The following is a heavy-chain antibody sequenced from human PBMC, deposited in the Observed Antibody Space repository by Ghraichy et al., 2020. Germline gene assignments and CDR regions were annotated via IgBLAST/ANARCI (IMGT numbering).Heavy chain of an antibody. V-gene: IGHV4-39*01. Sequence: SETLSLTCTVSGGSISSSSYYWGWIRQPPGKGLEWIGSIYYSGSTYYNPSLKSRVTISVDTSKNQFSLKLSSVTAADTAVYYCARHLYSSSWYPDAEYFQHWGQGTLVTVSS. J-gene: IGHJ1*01. CDR1: GGSISSSSYY. D-gene: IGHD6-13*01. CDR2: IYYSGST. CDR3: ARHLYSSSWYPDAEYFQH.